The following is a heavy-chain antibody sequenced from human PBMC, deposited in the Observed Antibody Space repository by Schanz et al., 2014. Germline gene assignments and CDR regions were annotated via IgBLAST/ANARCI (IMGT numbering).Heavy chain of an antibody. V-gene: IGHV3-33*01. Sequence: QVQLVESGGGVVQPGRSLRLSCAASGFIFSSYGLHWVRQAPGKGLEWVAFIWYDGSNKYYADSVKGRFTISRDNAKNSLFLQMNSLRVEDTAVYYCAREEGWGIAAAGPKHYYYGMDVWGQGTTVTVSS. CDR1: GFIFSSYG. CDR3: AREEGWGIAAAGPKHYYYGMDV. J-gene: IGHJ6*02. D-gene: IGHD6-13*01. CDR2: IWYDGSNK.